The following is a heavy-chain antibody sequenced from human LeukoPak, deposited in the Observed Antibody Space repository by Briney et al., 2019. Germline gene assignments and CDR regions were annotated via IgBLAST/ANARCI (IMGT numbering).Heavy chain of an antibody. CDR2: IGGSGGST. CDR1: GFTFSSYA. CDR3: AKELSSGWPYYYYGMDV. D-gene: IGHD6-19*01. J-gene: IGHJ6*02. V-gene: IGHV3-23*01. Sequence: PGGSLRLSCAASGFTFSSYAMSWVRQAPGKGLEWVSAIGGSGGSTYYADSVKGRFTISRDNSKNTLYLQMNSLRAEDTAVYYCAKELSSGWPYYYYGMDVWGQGTTVTVSS.